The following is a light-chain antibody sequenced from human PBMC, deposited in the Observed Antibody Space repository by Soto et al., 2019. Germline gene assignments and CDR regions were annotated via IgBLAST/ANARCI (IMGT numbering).Light chain of an antibody. J-gene: IGLJ3*02. Sequence: QSVLTQPPSASGTPGQRVTISCSGSSSNVGSSSVYWFQHLPGTAPKLLIYINTQRPSGVPDRISGSNSGTSASLAISGLRSEDEADYYCAAWDDSLRAWVFGGGTKLTVL. CDR1: SSNVGSSS. CDR2: INT. CDR3: AAWDDSLRAWV. V-gene: IGLV1-47*01.